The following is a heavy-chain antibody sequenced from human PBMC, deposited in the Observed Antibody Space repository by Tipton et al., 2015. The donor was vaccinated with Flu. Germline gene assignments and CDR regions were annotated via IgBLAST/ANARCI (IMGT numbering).Heavy chain of an antibody. CDR1: GGSFSGYY. CDR2: INHSGST. Sequence: LRLSCAVYGGSFSGYYWSWIRQPPGKGLEWIGEINHSGSTNYNPSLKSRVTISVDTSKNQFSLKLSSVTAADTAVYYCARVGEHYGFVWGSYRYFPFDYWGQGTLVTVSS. J-gene: IGHJ4*02. V-gene: IGHV4-34*01. D-gene: IGHD3-16*02. CDR3: ARVGEHYGFVWGSYRYFPFDY.